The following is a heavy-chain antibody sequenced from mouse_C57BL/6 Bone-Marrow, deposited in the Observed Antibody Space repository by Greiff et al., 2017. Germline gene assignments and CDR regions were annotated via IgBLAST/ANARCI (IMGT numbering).Heavy chain of an antibody. V-gene: IGHV1-64*01. CDR3: ARKDSNSGGDY. CDR1: GYTFTSYW. Sequence: QVQLQQPGAELVKPGASVKLSCKASGYTFTSYWMHWVKQRPGQGLEWIGMIHPNSGSTNYNEKFKSKATLTVDKSSSTAYMQLSSLTSADTAVYYCARKDSNSGGDYWGQGTTLTVSS. J-gene: IGHJ2*01. CDR2: IHPNSGST. D-gene: IGHD2-5*01.